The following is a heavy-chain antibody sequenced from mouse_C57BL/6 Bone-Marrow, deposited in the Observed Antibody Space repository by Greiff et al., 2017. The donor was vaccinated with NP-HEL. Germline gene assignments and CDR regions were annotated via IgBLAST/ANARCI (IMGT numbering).Heavy chain of an antibody. Sequence: EVQLQQSGAELVKPGASVKLSCTASGFNIKDYYMHWVKQRTEQGLEWIGRIDPEDGETKYAPKFQGKATITADPSSNTAYLQLSSLTSEDTAVYYCASFDGYYPWFAYWGQGTLVTVSA. CDR3: ASFDGYYPWFAY. V-gene: IGHV14-2*01. D-gene: IGHD2-3*01. J-gene: IGHJ3*01. CDR2: IDPEDGET. CDR1: GFNIKDYY.